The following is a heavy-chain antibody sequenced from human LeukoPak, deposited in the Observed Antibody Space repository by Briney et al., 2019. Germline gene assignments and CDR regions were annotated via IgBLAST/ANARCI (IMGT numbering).Heavy chain of an antibody. Sequence: GESLKISCKGSGYSFNDYWIGWVRQMPGKGLEWMGIIYPVDSDTRYSPSFQGQVTISADKSISTAYLQWSSLKASDTAMYYCARPGQLGEYTPYYFDYWGQGTLVTVSS. V-gene: IGHV5-51*01. CDR3: ARPGQLGEYTPYYFDY. CDR2: IYPVDSDT. CDR1: GYSFNDYW. D-gene: IGHD7-27*01. J-gene: IGHJ4*02.